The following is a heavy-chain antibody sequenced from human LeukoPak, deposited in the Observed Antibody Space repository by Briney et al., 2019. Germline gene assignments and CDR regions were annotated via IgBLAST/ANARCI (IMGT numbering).Heavy chain of an antibody. V-gene: IGHV4-39*01. CDR2: IYYSGST. CDR3: ARQVVAVAGTGYFDY. CDR1: GXSIRSSSYY. J-gene: IGHJ4*02. Sequence: SETLSLTCTVSGXSIRSSSYYWGWIRQPPGKGLEWIGSIYYSGSTYYNASLKSRGTISVDTSKNQFSLKLNSVTAADTAVYFCARQVVAVAGTGYFDYWGQGTLVTVSS. D-gene: IGHD6-19*01.